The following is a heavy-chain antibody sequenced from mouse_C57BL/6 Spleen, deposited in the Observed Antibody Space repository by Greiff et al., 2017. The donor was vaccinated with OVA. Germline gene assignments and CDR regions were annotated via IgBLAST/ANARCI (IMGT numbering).Heavy chain of an antibody. CDR1: GYAFSSYW. Sequence: VQLQRSGPELVKPGASVKISCKASGYAFSSYWMNWVKQRPGKGLEWIGQIYPGDGDTNYNGKFKGKATLTADKSSSTAYMQLSGLTSEDSAVYFCAREDLPTVYFGCWGQGTTLTVAS. CDR2: IYPGDGDT. V-gene: IGHV1-80*01. D-gene: IGHD2-1*01. CDR3: AREDLPTVYFGC. J-gene: IGHJ2*01.